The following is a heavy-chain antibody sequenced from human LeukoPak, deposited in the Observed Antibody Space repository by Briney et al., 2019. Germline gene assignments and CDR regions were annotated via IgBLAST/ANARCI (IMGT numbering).Heavy chain of an antibody. V-gene: IGHV4-34*01. CDR3: ARAFAYYYDSSGYYCDY. CDR2: INHSGST. CDR1: GGSFSGYY. D-gene: IGHD3-22*01. Sequence: SETLSLTCAVYGGSFSGYYWGWIRQPPGKGLEWIGEINHSGSTNYNPSLKSRVTISVDTSKNQFSLKLSSVTAADTAVYYCARAFAYYYDSSGYYCDYWGQGTLVTVSS. J-gene: IGHJ4*02.